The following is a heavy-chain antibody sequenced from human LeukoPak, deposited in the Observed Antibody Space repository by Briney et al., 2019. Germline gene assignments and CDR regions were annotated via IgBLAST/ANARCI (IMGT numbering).Heavy chain of an antibody. CDR1: GGSISSSSYY. Sequence: SETLSLTCTVSGGSISSSSYYWGWIRQPPGKGLKWIGSIYYSGSTYYNPSLKSRVTISVDTSKNQFSLKLSSVTAADTAVYYRAREDRSSGYYYYWGQGTLVTVSS. CDR2: IYYSGST. J-gene: IGHJ4*02. CDR3: AREDRSSGYYYY. V-gene: IGHV4-39*07. D-gene: IGHD3-22*01.